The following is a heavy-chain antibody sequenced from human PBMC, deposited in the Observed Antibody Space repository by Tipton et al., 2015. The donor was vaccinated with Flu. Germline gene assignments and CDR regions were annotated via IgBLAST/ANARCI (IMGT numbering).Heavy chain of an antibody. CDR3: ARYDVDTDPYFYYGMDV. D-gene: IGHD1-1*01. J-gene: IGHJ6*02. CDR1: GFTFSGFW. Sequence: SLRLSCAASGFTFSGFWMSWVRHAPGKGLEWVANVIQDGSEKYYVDSVKGRFTISRDNAENSLYLQLSSLRVEDTAVYYCARYDVDTDPYFYYGMDVWGQGTTVTVSS. CDR2: VIQDGSEK. V-gene: IGHV3-7*01.